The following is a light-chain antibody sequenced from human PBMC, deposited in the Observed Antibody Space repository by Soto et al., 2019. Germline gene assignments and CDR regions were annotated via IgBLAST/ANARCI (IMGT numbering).Light chain of an antibody. CDR3: GSYTGNIYV. J-gene: IGLJ1*01. V-gene: IGLV2-14*01. CDR2: EVN. CDR1: SGDVGGYKF. Sequence: QSLLSQPASVSVSRGQSITIYCTGTSGDVGGYKFVSWYQQHSGNAPKLMIYEVNNRPSGVSSRFSGSKSGNTASLTISGLQAEDEADHFCGSYTGNIYVFGNGTKVTVL.